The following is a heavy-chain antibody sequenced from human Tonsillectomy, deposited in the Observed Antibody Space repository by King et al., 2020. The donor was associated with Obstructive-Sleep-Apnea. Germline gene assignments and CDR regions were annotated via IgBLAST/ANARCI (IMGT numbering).Heavy chain of an antibody. D-gene: IGHD2-21*02. CDR2: ISVDGSNK. Sequence: QLVQSGGGVVQPGRSLRLSCAASGFTFSNYAMHWGRQAPGKGLEWVAVISVDGSNKYYADSVKGRFTISRDNSKNTLYLQMNSLKDEDTAVYYCARDRRIYCGGDCTGNYFDFWGQGSLVTVSS. CDR1: GFTFSNYA. V-gene: IGHV3-30*04. CDR3: ARDRRIYCGGDCTGNYFDF. J-gene: IGHJ4*02.